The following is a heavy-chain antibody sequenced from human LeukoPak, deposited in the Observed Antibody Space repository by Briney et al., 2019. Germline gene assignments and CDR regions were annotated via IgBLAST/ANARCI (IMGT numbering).Heavy chain of an antibody. J-gene: IGHJ6*03. D-gene: IGHD6-6*01. Sequence: SETLSLTCTVSGGSISSSSYYWSWIRQPPGKGLEWIGEINHSGSTNYNPSLKSRVTISVDTSKNQFSLKLSSVTAADTAVYYCAREPYSSSSPYYYYMDVWGKGTTVTVSS. V-gene: IGHV4-39*07. CDR1: GGSISSSSYY. CDR2: INHSGST. CDR3: AREPYSSSSPYYYYMDV.